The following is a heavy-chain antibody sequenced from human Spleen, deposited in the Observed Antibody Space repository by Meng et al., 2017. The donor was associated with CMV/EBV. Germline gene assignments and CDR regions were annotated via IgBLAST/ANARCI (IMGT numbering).Heavy chain of an antibody. CDR1: GASITSRSYF. CDR3: AKIFPSDYYKYSMDV. V-gene: IGHV4-39*06. Sequence: GSLRLSCTVSGASITSRSYFWDWIRQSPGKGLEWIGSLSYGGNIYYNSSLKSRVTISVDMSKNQITLRLTSVTAADTAVYYCAKIFPSDYYKYSMDVWGQGTTVTVSS. J-gene: IGHJ6*02. D-gene: IGHD3-3*01. CDR2: LSYGGNI.